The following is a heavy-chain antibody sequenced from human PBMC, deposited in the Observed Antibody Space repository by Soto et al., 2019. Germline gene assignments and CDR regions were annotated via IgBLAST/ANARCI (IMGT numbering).Heavy chain of an antibody. CDR1: GYTFTSYA. D-gene: IGHD3-22*01. Sequence: ASLKVSCEASGYTFTSYAMHWVLQAPGQRLEWMGWINAGNGNTKYSQKFQGRVTITRDTSASTAYMELSSLRSEDTAVYYCARDTPYDSSGYYYVGYNWFDPWGQGTLVTVSS. J-gene: IGHJ5*02. CDR2: INAGNGNT. CDR3: ARDTPYDSSGYYYVGYNWFDP. V-gene: IGHV1-3*01.